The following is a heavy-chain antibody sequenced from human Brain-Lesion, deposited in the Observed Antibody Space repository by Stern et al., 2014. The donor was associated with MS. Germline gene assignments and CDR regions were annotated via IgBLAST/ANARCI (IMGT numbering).Heavy chain of an antibody. CDR3: ARALQPYYFGTNGA. CDR1: DGSISSGDYY. CDR2: IYYRGRT. J-gene: IGHJ5*02. Sequence: VQLVESGPGLVKPSQTLSLTCSVSDGSISSGDYYWSWIRQPPGKGLEWIGYIYYRGRTYYNPSLGDTNYNPSLESRVTISVDASKNQFSLKLTSVTAADTAVYYCARALQPYYFGTNGAWGQGTLVTVSS. D-gene: IGHD3-10*01. V-gene: IGHV4-30-4*01.